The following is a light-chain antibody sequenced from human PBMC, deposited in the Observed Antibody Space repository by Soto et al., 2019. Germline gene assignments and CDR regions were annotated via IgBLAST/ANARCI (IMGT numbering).Light chain of an antibody. CDR3: QQYDIWPPT. CDR2: GAS. J-gene: IGKJ1*01. V-gene: IGKV3-20*01. CDR1: QTVSGSY. Sequence: EIVLTQSPGPLSLSPGERATLSCRSSQTVSGSYVAWYQQKPGQTPRLLFNGASTRATGIPARFTGSGSGTEFILTISSLQSEDVAVYYCQQYDIWPPTLGQGTKVDIK.